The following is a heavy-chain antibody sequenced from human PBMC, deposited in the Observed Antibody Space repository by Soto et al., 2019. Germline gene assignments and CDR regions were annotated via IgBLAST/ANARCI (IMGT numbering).Heavy chain of an antibody. CDR3: AKKGWDIVVVPAAGPYYFDY. V-gene: IGHV3-23*01. CDR1: GFTFSSYA. J-gene: IGHJ4*02. CDR2: ISGSGGST. D-gene: IGHD2-2*01. Sequence: GGSLRLSCAASGFTFSSYAMSWVRQAPGKGLEWVSAISGSGGSTYYADSVKGRFTISRDNSKNTLYLQMNSLRAEDTAVYYCAKKGWDIVVVPAAGPYYFDYWGQGTLVTVSS.